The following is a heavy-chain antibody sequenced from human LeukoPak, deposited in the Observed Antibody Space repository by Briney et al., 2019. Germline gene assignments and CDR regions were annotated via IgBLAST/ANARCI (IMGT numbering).Heavy chain of an antibody. Sequence: PGGSLRLSCAASGFTVSSNYMSWVRQAPGKGLEWVSSINWDSGNKRYADSVKGRFTISRDNAKNSLYLQMNSLRPEDTAFYYCAKEESFHDKVFDYWGQGTLVTVSS. V-gene: IGHV3-9*01. J-gene: IGHJ4*02. D-gene: IGHD3-9*01. CDR3: AKEESFHDKVFDY. CDR1: GFTVSSNY. CDR2: INWDSGNK.